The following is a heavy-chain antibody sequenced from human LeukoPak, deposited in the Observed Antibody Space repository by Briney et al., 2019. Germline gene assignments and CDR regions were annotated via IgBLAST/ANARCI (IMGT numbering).Heavy chain of an antibody. J-gene: IGHJ4*02. V-gene: IGHV4-59*08. CDR3: ARRPQIVGATKYFDY. CDR1: GGSISSYH. Sequence: SETLSPTCSVSGGSISSYHWRWLRQRPGQGLEWIGYIYYSGSTNYNPSLKSRVTISVDTSKNQFSLKLSSVTAADTAVYYCARRPQIVGATKYFDYWGQGTLVTVSS. CDR2: IYYSGST. D-gene: IGHD1-26*01.